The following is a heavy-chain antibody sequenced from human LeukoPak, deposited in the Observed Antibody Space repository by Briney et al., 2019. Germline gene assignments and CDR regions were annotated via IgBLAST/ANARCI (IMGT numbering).Heavy chain of an antibody. CDR2: IRYDGSNK. D-gene: IGHD2-15*01. CDR1: GFTFSSYG. CDR3: AKDLRYCSGSSCYPIDTPIDY. Sequence: GGSLRLSCAASGFTFSSYGMHWVRQAPGKGLEWVAFIRYDGSNKYYADSVKGRFTIARDNCKNRVYLQMNSLRAEDTAVYYCAKDLRYCSGSSCYPIDTPIDYWGQGTLVTVSS. V-gene: IGHV3-30*02. J-gene: IGHJ4*02.